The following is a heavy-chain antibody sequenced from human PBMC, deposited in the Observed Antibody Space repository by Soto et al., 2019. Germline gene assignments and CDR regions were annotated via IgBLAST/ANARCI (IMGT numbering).Heavy chain of an antibody. CDR3: AREPYDITGNRIDS. Sequence: SQTLAVGCTVYAGSISVEYYWNWIRHAPGKGLEWIGYVYHTGSTYQNPSLKSRGSISVDTSNNQFSLKLSSVTAADTAVYFCAREPYDITGNRIDSWGQGITVTVSS. CDR2: VYHTGST. D-gene: IGHD3-22*01. J-gene: IGHJ5*01. V-gene: IGHV4-30-4*01. CDR1: AGSISVEYY.